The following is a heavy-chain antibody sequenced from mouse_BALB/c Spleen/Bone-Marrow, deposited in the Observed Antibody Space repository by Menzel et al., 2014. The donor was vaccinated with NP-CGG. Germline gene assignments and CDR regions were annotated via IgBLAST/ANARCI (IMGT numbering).Heavy chain of an antibody. CDR1: GYAFTNYL. J-gene: IGHJ4*01. V-gene: IGHV1-54*03. D-gene: IGHD2-3*01. CDR2: INSGSGGP. Sequence: QVQLQQSGAELVRPGTSVKVSCKASGYAFTNYLIEWVKQRPGQGLEWIGVINSGSGGPNYNEKFKGKAALTADKSSSTAYMQLGSLTSDDSAVYFCARRDDGYYYYAMDYWGQGTSVTVSS. CDR3: ARRDDGYYYYAMDY.